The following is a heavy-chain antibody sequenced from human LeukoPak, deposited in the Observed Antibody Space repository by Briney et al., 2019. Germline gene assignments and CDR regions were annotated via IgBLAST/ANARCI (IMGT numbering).Heavy chain of an antibody. D-gene: IGHD2-2*01. CDR2: INPNSGGT. CDR3: ARTAAYCSSTSCYLSLGAFDI. J-gene: IGHJ3*02. Sequence: ASVKVSCKASGYTFTGYYMHWVRQAPGQGLEWMGWINPNSGGTNYAQKFQGRVTMTRDTSTSTAYMELSRLRSDDTAVYYCARTAAYCSSTSCYLSLGAFDIWGQGTMVTVSS. CDR1: GYTFTGYY. V-gene: IGHV1-2*02.